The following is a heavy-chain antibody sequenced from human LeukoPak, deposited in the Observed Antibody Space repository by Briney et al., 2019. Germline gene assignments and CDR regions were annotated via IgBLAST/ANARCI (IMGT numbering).Heavy chain of an antibody. Sequence: RGGGIRRSCAGSAITLNNNSLNWVRQVPGKGLEWISYISSRSNTIYYADSVRGRFTISRDDANSSLYLQMNSLRADDTAVYYCATLEFADSWGQGTPVTVSS. J-gene: IGHJ4*02. CDR1: AITLNNNS. V-gene: IGHV3-48*01. D-gene: IGHD3-10*01. CDR3: ATLEFADS. CDR2: ISSRSNTI.